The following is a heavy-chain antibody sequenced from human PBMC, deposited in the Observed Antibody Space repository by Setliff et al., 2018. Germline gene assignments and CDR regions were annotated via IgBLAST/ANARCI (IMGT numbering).Heavy chain of an antibody. J-gene: IGHJ5*02. CDR3: ARDRAYSSSWFLWFDP. D-gene: IGHD6-13*01. Sequence: ASVKVSCKASGYTFTSYAMHWVRQAPGQRLEWMGWINAGNGNTKYSQKFQGRVTITRDTSASTAYMELSSLRSEDTAVYYCARDRAYSSSWFLWFDPWGHGTLVTVSS. V-gene: IGHV1-3*01. CDR1: GYTFTSYA. CDR2: INAGNGNT.